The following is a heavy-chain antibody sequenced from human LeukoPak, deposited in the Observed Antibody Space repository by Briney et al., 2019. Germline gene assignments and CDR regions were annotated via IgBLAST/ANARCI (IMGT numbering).Heavy chain of an antibody. CDR3: AKVPRGVPAFFDP. CDR1: GFTFDDYG. Sequence: GGSLRLSCAAAGFTFDDYGMGWVRQAPGKGLEWVSAISGSGGSTYYADSVKGRFTISRDNSKNTLYLQMNSLRAEDTAVYYCAKVPRGVPAFFDPWGQGTLVTVSS. CDR2: ISGSGGST. D-gene: IGHD2-2*01. V-gene: IGHV3-23*01. J-gene: IGHJ5*02.